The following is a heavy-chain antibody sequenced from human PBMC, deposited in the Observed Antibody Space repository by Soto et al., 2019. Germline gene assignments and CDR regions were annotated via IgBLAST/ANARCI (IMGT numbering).Heavy chain of an antibody. CDR3: ARKTTVRTHYFDY. D-gene: IGHD4-4*01. CDR1: GGSISSGGYS. CDR2: IYHSGST. V-gene: IGHV4-30-2*01. J-gene: IGHJ4*02. Sequence: PSETLSLTCAVSGGSISSGGYSWSWIRQPPGKGLEWIGYIYHSGSTYYNPSLKSRVTISVDRSKNQFSLKLSSVTAADTAVYYCARKTTVRTHYFDYWGQGTLVT.